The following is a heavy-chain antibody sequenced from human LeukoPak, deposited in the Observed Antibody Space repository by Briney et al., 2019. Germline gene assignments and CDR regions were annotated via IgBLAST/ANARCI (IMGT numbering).Heavy chain of an antibody. V-gene: IGHV3-7*01. Sequence: PGGSLRPSCAASGFTFSSAWMTWVRQAPGKGLEWAATIKDDGSDKYYVDSVKGRFTISRDNAKKSLWLQMNSLRVEDTAMYYCADLGSRDWGQGTLVTVSS. J-gene: IGHJ4*02. D-gene: IGHD3-16*01. CDR3: ADLGSRD. CDR1: GFTFSSAW. CDR2: IKDDGSDK.